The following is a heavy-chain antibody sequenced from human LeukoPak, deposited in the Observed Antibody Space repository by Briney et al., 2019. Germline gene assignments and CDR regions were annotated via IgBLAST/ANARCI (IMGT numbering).Heavy chain of an antibody. Sequence: SETLSLTCTVSGGSISSSTYYWGWIRQPPGKGLEWIGYIYYSGSTNYNPSLKSRVTISVDTSKNQFSLKLSSVTAADTAVYYCARVKGLGGSYYYYYYYMDVWGKGTTVTVSS. CDR2: IYYSGST. CDR3: ARVKGLGGSYYYYYYYMDV. J-gene: IGHJ6*03. V-gene: IGHV4-61*05. CDR1: GGSISSSTYY. D-gene: IGHD4-23*01.